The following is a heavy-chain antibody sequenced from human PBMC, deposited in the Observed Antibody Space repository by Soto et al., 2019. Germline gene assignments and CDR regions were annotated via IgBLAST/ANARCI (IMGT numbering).Heavy chain of an antibody. V-gene: IGHV3-11*01. Sequence: AASGFTFSDYYMSWIRQAPGKGLEWVSYISSSGSTIYYADSVKGRFTISRDNAKNSLYLQMNSLRAEDTAVYYGARDPREYYFDYWGQGTLVTVSS. J-gene: IGHJ4*02. CDR2: ISSSGSTI. CDR1: GFTFSDYY. CDR3: ARDPREYYFDY.